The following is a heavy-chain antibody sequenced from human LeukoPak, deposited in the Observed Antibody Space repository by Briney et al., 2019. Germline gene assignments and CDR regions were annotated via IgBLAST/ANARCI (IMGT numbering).Heavy chain of an antibody. Sequence: SETLSLTCPVSGGSISSYYWSWIRQPPGKGLEWIGYIYYSGSTNYNPSLKSRVTISVDTSKNQFSLKLSSVTAADTAVYYCARTYYYGSVNWFDPWGQGTLVTVSS. CDR1: GGSISSYY. D-gene: IGHD3-10*01. CDR3: ARTYYYGSVNWFDP. V-gene: IGHV4-59*01. J-gene: IGHJ5*02. CDR2: IYYSGST.